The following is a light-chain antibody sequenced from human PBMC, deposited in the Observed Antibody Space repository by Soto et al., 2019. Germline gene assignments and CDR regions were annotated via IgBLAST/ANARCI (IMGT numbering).Light chain of an antibody. CDR1: SSDVGTYNY. Sequence: QSALTQPASVSGSPGQSITISCTGTSSDVGTYNYVSWYQQHPGKAPKLMIYDVSNRPSGVSDRFSGSKSGNTASLTLSGLQAEDEADYYCSSYTSGSTSVVFGGGTKLTVL. V-gene: IGLV2-14*01. J-gene: IGLJ2*01. CDR3: SSYTSGSTSVV. CDR2: DVS.